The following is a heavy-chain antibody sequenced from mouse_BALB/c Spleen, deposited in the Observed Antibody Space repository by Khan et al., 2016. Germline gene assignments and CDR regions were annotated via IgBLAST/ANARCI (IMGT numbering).Heavy chain of an antibody. CDR1: GFSLTTYG. D-gene: IGHD1-1*01. CDR3: ARDRYYGTSYFDY. J-gene: IGHJ2*01. Sequence: QVQLKQSGPGLVAPSQSLSITCTVSGFSLTTYGVHWVRQPPGKGLEWLGVIWAGGSTNYNSALMSRLSISKDNSKSQVFLQMNSLQTDDTATYYWARDRYYGTSYFDYWGQGTTLTVSS. V-gene: IGHV2-9*02. CDR2: IWAGGST.